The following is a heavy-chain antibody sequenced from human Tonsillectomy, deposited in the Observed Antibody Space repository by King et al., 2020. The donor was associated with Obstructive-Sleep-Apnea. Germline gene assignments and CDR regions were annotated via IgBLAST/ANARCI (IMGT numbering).Heavy chain of an antibody. CDR2: IYYSGNT. J-gene: IGHJ5*02. Sequence: QLQESGPGLVKPSETLSLTCTVSGASISSSSYYWGWIRQPPGKGLHWIGSIYYSGNTYYNPSLKSRVTISVDTSKNQFSLRLSSVTAADTSVYYCARSPLTIIGGWFDPWGQGTLVTVSS. V-gene: IGHV4-39*01. D-gene: IGHD1-26*01. CDR1: GASISSSSYY. CDR3: ARSPLTIIGGWFDP.